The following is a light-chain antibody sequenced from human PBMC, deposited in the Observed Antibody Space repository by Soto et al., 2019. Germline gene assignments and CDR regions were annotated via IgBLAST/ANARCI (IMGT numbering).Light chain of an antibody. J-gene: IGKJ1*01. CDR2: CAS. Sequence: EIVLTQSPGTLSYSPGERATLSCRASQSVSSSYLAWYQQKPGQAPRLLIYCASSRATGIPDWFSGSGYGKDFTLTISRLEPEDFSVYYCQQYGSSPWTFGEGTKVEIK. V-gene: IGKV3-20*01. CDR1: QSVSSSY. CDR3: QQYGSSPWT.